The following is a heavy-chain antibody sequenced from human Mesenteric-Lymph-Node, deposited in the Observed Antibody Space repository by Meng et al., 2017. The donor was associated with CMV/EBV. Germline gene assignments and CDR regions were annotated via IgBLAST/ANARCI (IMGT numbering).Heavy chain of an antibody. J-gene: IGHJ4*02. Sequence: SETLSLTCAVSRGSFSGYHWSWIRQPPGKGLEWIGEINDSGSTNSNPSLKSRVTLFVDTSNNQLSLKLNSVTAADTAVYYCARGRYGFGYYFDYWGQGTLVTVSS. D-gene: IGHD4-17*01. CDR2: INDSGST. CDR3: ARGRYGFGYYFDY. CDR1: RGSFSGYH. V-gene: IGHV4-34*01.